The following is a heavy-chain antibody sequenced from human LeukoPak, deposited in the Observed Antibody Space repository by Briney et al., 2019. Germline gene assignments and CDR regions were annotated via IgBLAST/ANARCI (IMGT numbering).Heavy chain of an antibody. D-gene: IGHD3-10*01. V-gene: IGHV3-30*18. Sequence: PGGSLRLSCAASGFTFSSYGMHWVRQAPGKGLEWVAVISYDGSNKYYADSVKGRFTISRDNSKNTLYLQMNSLRAEDTAVYYCAKEGSVGRIYYGSGSYGIDYWGQGTLVTVSS. J-gene: IGHJ4*02. CDR2: ISYDGSNK. CDR1: GFTFSSYG. CDR3: AKEGSVGRIYYGSGSYGIDY.